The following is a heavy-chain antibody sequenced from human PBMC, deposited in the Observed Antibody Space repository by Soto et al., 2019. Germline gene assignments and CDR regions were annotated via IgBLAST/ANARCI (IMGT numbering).Heavy chain of an antibody. J-gene: IGHJ4*02. CDR3: ARGSDSAWEMLWV. CDR1: GGPLSGYF. CDR2: IHRSGST. Sequence: SETLSLTCTVYGGPLSGYFWSWIRQPPGKGLEWIGEIHRSGSTNYSPSLKSRVTISADTSNSQLSLRLTSVTAADTAVYYCARGSDSAWEMLWVWGQGTPVTVSS. V-gene: IGHV4-34*01. D-gene: IGHD1-26*01.